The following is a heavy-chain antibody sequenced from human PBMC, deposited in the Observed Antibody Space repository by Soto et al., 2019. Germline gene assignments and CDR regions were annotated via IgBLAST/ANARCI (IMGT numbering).Heavy chain of an antibody. Sequence: ASVKVSCKASGYTFTSYDINWVRQATGQGLEWMGWMNPNSGNTGYAQKFQGRVTMTRNTSISTAYMELSSLRSEDTAVYYCARGVAPSIAARPPGWGFDPWGQGTLVTVSS. D-gene: IGHD6-6*01. J-gene: IGHJ5*02. CDR1: GYTFTSYD. V-gene: IGHV1-8*01. CDR2: MNPNSGNT. CDR3: ARGVAPSIAARPPGWGFDP.